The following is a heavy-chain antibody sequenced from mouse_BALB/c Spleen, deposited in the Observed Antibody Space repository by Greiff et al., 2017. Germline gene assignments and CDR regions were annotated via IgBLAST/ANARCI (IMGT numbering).Heavy chain of an antibody. CDR1: GFTFSSFG. Sequence: EVQGVESGGGLVQPGGSRKLSCAASGFTFSSFGMHWVRQAPEKGLEWVAYISSGSSTIYYADTVKGRFTISRDNPKNTLFLQMTSLRSEDTAMYYCVRGWDGYCFDYWGQGTTLTVSS. V-gene: IGHV5-17*02. J-gene: IGHJ2*01. D-gene: IGHD2-3*01. CDR3: VRGWDGYCFDY. CDR2: ISSGSSTI.